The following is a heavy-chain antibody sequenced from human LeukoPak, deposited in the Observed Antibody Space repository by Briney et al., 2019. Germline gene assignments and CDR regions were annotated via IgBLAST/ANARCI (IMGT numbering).Heavy chain of an antibody. CDR2: INPSGGST. D-gene: IGHD2-21*02. CDR3: ARDRLPGSRYYYYGMDV. CDR1: GYTFTSYY. Sequence: ASVKVTCKASGYTFTSYYMHWVRQAPGQGLEWMGIINPSGGSTSYAQKFQGRVTMTRDMSTSTVYMELSSLRSEDTAVYYCARDRLPGSRYYYYGMDVWGQGTTVTVSS. V-gene: IGHV1-46*01. J-gene: IGHJ6*02.